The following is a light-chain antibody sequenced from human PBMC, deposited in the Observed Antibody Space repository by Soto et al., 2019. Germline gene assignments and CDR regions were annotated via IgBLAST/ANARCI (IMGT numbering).Light chain of an antibody. CDR2: GAS. Sequence: EIVMTQSPATLSVSPGERATLSCRASQSVSINLAWYQQRPGQAPRLLIYGASTRATGIPARFSGSGSGTEFTLTISSLQSEDFAVYYCQQYNKWPLFTFGQGTKVDIK. J-gene: IGKJ2*01. V-gene: IGKV3-15*01. CDR3: QQYNKWPLFT. CDR1: QSVSIN.